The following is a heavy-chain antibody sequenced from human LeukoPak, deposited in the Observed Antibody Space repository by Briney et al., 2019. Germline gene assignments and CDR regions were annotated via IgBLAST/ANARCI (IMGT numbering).Heavy chain of an antibody. V-gene: IGHV1-18*01. CDR3: AREKWEERAWIQLWSEEVYYYYMDV. J-gene: IGHJ6*03. Sequence: ASVTVSCKASGYTFTSYGISWVRQAPGQGLEWMGWISAYNGNTNYAQKLQGRVTMTTDTSTSTAYMELRSMRADDTAVYYCAREKWEERAWIQLWSEEVYYYYMDVWGKGTTVTVSS. D-gene: IGHD5-18*01. CDR2: ISAYNGNT. CDR1: GYTFTSYG.